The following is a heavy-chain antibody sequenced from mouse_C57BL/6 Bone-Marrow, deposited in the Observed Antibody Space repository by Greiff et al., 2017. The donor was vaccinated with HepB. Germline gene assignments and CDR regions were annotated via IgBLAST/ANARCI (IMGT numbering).Heavy chain of an antibody. V-gene: IGHV1-63*01. D-gene: IGHD2-4*01. CDR1: GYTFTNYW. Sequence: LVESGAELVRPGTSVKMSCKASGYTFTNYWIGWAKQRPGHGLEWIGDIYPGGGYTNYNEKFKGKATLTADKSSSTAYMQFSSLTSEDSAIYYCARDDYDSFAYWGQGTLVTVSA. CDR2: IYPGGGYT. CDR3: ARDDYDSFAY. J-gene: IGHJ3*01.